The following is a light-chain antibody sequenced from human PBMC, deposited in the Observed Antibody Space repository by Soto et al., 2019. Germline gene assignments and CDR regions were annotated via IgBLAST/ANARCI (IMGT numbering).Light chain of an antibody. CDR2: GAS. J-gene: IGKJ1*01. Sequence: EIVLTQSPDTLSLSPGERATLSCRARQSVSANYLAWYQQKSGQAPRLLIYGASSRATGIPDRLSGSGSGTDFTLTISRLEPDDFAVYYCKQYGSSPWTFGQGTKVEIK. CDR1: QSVSANY. CDR3: KQYGSSPWT. V-gene: IGKV3-20*01.